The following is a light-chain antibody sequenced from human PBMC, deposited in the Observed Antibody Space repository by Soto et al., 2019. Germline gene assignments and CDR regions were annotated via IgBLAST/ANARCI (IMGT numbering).Light chain of an antibody. CDR3: GAEHGSGSKFVVV. CDR1: SGYSNYK. Sequence: QSVLTQPPSASASLGASVTLTCTLSSGYSNYKVDWYQQRPGKGPRFVMRVGTGGIVGSKGDGIPDRFSVLGSGLNRYLTIENIQEEDESDFHCGAEHGSGSKFVVVFGGGTKVTVL. J-gene: IGLJ2*01. V-gene: IGLV9-49*01. CDR2: VGTGGIVG.